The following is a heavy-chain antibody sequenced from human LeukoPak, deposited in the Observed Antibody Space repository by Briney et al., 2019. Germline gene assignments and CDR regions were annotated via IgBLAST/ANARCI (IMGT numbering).Heavy chain of an antibody. Sequence: GGSLRLSCAASGFTFSSYSMNWVRQAPGKGLEWVSSISSSSSYIYYADSVKGRFTISRDDAKNSLYLQMNSLRAEDTAVYYCARDPVLKSSGYGPLYMDVWGKGTTVTVSS. J-gene: IGHJ6*03. CDR1: GFTFSSYS. CDR3: ARDPVLKSSGYGPLYMDV. CDR2: ISSSSSYI. D-gene: IGHD5-12*01. V-gene: IGHV3-21*01.